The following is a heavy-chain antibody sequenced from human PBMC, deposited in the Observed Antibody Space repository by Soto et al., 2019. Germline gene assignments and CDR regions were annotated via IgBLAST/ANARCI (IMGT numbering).Heavy chain of an antibody. J-gene: IGHJ4*01. CDR2: IYYIGTS. Sequence: PSETLSLTCSVSGGSVSSGSDYWSWIRQPPGKGLEWIGFIYYIGTSNYNPSLKSRATISLDTSKNQFSLKLSSVTAADTAVYYCARGDRSGGNADIDYRRHGTLVTVAS. CDR3: ARGDRSGGNADIDY. D-gene: IGHD2-15*01. CDR1: GGSVSSGSDY. V-gene: IGHV4-61*01.